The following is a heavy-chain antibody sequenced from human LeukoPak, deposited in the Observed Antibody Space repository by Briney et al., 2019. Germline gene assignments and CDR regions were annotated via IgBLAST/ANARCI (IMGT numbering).Heavy chain of an antibody. CDR3: ARAQTRYYDFWSGHPEYYYYYYGMDV. V-gene: IGHV1-18*01. J-gene: IGHJ6*02. CDR2: ISAYNGNT. CDR1: GYTFTSYG. D-gene: IGHD3-3*01. Sequence: ASVKVSCKASGYTFTSYGISWVRQAPAQGLEWMGWISAYNGNTNYAQKLQGRVTMTTDTSTSTAYMELRSLRSDDTAVYYCARAQTRYYDFWSGHPEYYYYYYGMDVWGQGTTVTVSS.